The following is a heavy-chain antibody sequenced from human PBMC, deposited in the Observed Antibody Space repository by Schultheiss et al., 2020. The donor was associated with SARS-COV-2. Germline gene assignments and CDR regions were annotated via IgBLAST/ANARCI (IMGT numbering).Heavy chain of an antibody. CDR2: IYTSGST. D-gene: IGHD3-10*01. CDR3: ASWTTMVRGVILDY. J-gene: IGHJ4*02. Sequence: SETLSLTCAVSGYSISSGYYWGWIRQPAGKGLEWIGRIYTSGSTNYNPSLKSRVTISVDTSKNQFSLKLSSVTAADTAVYYCASWTTMVRGVILDYWGQGTLVTVSS. V-gene: IGHV4-38-2*01. CDR1: GYSISSGYY.